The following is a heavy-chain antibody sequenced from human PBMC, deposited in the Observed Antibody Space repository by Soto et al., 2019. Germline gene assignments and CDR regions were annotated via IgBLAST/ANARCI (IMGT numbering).Heavy chain of an antibody. V-gene: IGHV1-46*03. J-gene: IGHJ5*02. CDR1: GYIFTTYY. CDR3: ARKAYYVDAGSFDP. D-gene: IGHD3-16*01. Sequence: QVQLVQSGAEVKKYGASATVSCKTSGYIFTTYYMHWVRQAPGQGLEWMGMINPSGGSTAYAQKFQGRFAVTRDTAESTVHMELRIPGSEDTAGYYCARKAYYVDAGSFDPGGQGTLVTVSS. CDR2: INPSGGST.